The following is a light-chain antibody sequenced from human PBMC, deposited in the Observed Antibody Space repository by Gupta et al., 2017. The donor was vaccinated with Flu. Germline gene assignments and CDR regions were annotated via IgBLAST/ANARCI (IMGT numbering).Light chain of an antibody. Sequence: SYVLTQPPSVSVAPGQTASITCGGNNIGSKSVHWYQQKPGQAPVVVVHYESDRPSGIPDRFSGDTNCNTATLITNRGDDGDDADYYWQVWDTSSDHFVVFGGGTKLTVL. CDR3: QVWDTSSDHFVV. V-gene: IGLV3-21*02. CDR2: YES. J-gene: IGLJ6*01. CDR1: NIGSKS.